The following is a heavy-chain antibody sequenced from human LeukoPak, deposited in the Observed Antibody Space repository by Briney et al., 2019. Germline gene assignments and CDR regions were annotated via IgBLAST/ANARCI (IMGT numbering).Heavy chain of an antibody. V-gene: IGHV4-59*08. CDR3: ARGNPSSGDAFDI. Sequence: PSETLSLTCTVSGGSISGYCCIWIRQPPGKGLEWVGYIYYSGSTSYNPSLRSRVTISVDTSKNQFSLKVSSVTASDTAVYYCARGNPSSGDAFDIWGRGTKVTVSS. D-gene: IGHD6-19*01. CDR1: GGSISGYC. J-gene: IGHJ3*02. CDR2: IYYSGST.